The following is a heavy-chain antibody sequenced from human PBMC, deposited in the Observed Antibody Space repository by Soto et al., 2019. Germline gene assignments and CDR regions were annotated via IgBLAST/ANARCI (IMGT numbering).Heavy chain of an antibody. CDR2: LYWDDDQ. D-gene: IGHD2-21*02. Sequence: QVTLKESGPTLVKPTQTLTLTCTVSGLSLRTTGVGVGWVRQPPGKALEWLALLYWDDDQRYSPSLRSRLTIAKDIPEKQVVLTMTNMVTVDTATYYCVQSRCGGDCLEIYSSHAYNGLDVWGQGTTVTVSS. CDR3: VQSRCGGDCLEIYSSHAYNGLDV. V-gene: IGHV2-5*02. J-gene: IGHJ6*02. CDR1: GLSLRTTGVG.